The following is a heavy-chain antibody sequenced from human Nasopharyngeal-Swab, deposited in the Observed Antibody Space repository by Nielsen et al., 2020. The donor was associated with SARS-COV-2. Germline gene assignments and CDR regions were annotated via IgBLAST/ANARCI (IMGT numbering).Heavy chain of an antibody. V-gene: IGHV3-48*04. CDR2: ISSRSNTI. D-gene: IGHD3-3*01. J-gene: IGHJ5*02. CDR3: ARDRDSWSGHRLVAGWFGP. Sequence: VRQAPGKGLEWLSYISSRSNTIYYADSVKSRFTISRDNAKNSLYLQMNSLRAEDTAVYYCARDRDSWSGHRLVAGWFGPWGQGTLVTVSS.